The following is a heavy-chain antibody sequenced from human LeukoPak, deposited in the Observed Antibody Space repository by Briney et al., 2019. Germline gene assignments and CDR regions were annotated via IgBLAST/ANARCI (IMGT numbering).Heavy chain of an antibody. CDR1: GFTFSSYS. V-gene: IGHV3-48*01. J-gene: IGHJ4*02. CDR3: AKDKSNSGSYYFDY. CDR2: ISSSSSTI. D-gene: IGHD1-26*01. Sequence: GGSLRLSCAASGFTFSSYSMNWVRQAPGKGLEWVSYISSSSSTIYYADSVKGRFTISRDNSKNTLYLQMNSLRAEDTAVYYCAKDKSNSGSYYFDYWGQGTLVTVSS.